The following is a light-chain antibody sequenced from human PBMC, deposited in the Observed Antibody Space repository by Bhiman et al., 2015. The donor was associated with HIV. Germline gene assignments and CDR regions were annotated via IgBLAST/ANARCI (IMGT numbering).Light chain of an antibody. J-gene: IGLJ1*01. CDR2: DVS. Sequence: QSALTQPASVSGSPGQSITISCTGTSSDVGGYNCVSWYLQHPGKAPKLMIYDVSNRPSGVSNRFSGSKSGNTASLTISGLQAEDEADYYCSSYTSSSTYVFGTGTNVTVL. V-gene: IGLV2-14*03. CDR3: SSYTSSSTYV. CDR1: SSDVGGYNC.